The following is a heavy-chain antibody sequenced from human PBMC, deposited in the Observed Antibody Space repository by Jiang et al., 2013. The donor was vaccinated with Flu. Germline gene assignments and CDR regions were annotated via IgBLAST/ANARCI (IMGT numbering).Heavy chain of an antibody. D-gene: IGHD3-9*01. V-gene: IGHV4-59*11. Sequence: SGPGLVNPSETLSLTCTMSADSIDTHYWNWIRQPPGKGLEWIGYIKYSGNTNYNPALKSRVTISADTSKHQFSLKLKSVTTADTAVYFCVTGVGWLPDYWGRGTLVTVSS. J-gene: IGHJ4*02. CDR3: VTGVGWLPDY. CDR2: IKYSGNT. CDR1: ADSIDTHY.